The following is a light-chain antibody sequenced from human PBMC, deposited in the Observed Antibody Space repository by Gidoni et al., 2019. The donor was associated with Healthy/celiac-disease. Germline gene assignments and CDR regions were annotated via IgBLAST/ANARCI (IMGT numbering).Light chain of an antibody. J-gene: IGKJ4*01. CDR3: QQLNSYPLT. V-gene: IGKV1-9*01. CDR1: QGINNY. CDR2: AAS. Sequence: DIQLTQSPSFLSASIGDRVTITCRASQGINNYLAWYQQKPGIAPKLLIYAASTLQSGVPSRFSGSGSGTEFTLTISSLQPEDFATYYCQQLNSYPLTFGGGTKVEIE.